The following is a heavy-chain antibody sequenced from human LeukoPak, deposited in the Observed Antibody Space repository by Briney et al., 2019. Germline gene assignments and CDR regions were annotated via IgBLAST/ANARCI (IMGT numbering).Heavy chain of an antibody. D-gene: IGHD3-16*01. J-gene: IGHJ4*02. CDR1: GVSISSCSYH. Sequence: ASETLSLTCTVSGVSISSCSYHWGGIRQPPGKGLEWIVSIYYSGSHYYNPSLKSRATISVDTSKNQFSLKLSSGPAADTAVDYCARAGTFGGVVYDYWGQGTLVTVFS. V-gene: IGHV4-39*07. CDR2: IYYSGSH. CDR3: ARAGTFGGVVYDY.